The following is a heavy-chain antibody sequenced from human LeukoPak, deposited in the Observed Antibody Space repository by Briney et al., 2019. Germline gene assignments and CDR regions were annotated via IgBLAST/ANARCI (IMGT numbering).Heavy chain of an antibody. Sequence: GASVTVSSTASVYTFTTYYMHWLRQAPGHGPEWMGIINPRGGSTDYAQKFEGRVTMTSDTSTSTVYMELNDLTSEDTAVYYCARDLEWLYPGGAFDIWGQGTMVTVSS. J-gene: IGHJ3*02. CDR1: VYTFTTYY. CDR2: INPRGGST. V-gene: IGHV1-46*01. D-gene: IGHD3-3*01. CDR3: ARDLEWLYPGGAFDI.